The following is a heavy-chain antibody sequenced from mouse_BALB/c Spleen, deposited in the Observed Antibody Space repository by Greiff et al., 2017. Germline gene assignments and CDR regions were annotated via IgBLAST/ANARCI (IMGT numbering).Heavy chain of an antibody. V-gene: IGHV2-9*02. CDR1: GFSLTSYG. J-gene: IGHJ4*01. D-gene: IGHD2-4*01. CDR3: ARLSPTMIRGYAMDY. CDR2: IWAGGST. Sequence: VKLVESGPGLVAPSQSLSITCTVSGFSLTSYGVHWVRQPPGKGLEWLGVIWAGGSTNYNSALMSRLSISKDNSKSQVFLKMNSLQTDDTAMYYCARLSPTMIRGYAMDYWGQGTSVTVSS.